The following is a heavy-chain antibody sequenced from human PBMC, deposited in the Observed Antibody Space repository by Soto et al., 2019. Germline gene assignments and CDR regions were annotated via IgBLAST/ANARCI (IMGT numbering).Heavy chain of an antibody. CDR3: AKDRGGEFTSSRYFDY. J-gene: IGHJ4*02. CDR1: GFGFISYS. CDR2: ITPGGGTT. D-gene: IGHD3-16*01. V-gene: IGHV3-23*01. Sequence: LRLSCVASGFGFISYSMSWVRHAPGKGLEWVSGITPGGGTTNYADSVKGRFTISRDNSNNTLYLETNSLRVEDTAIYYCAKDRGGEFTSSRYFDYWGQGTLVTVSS.